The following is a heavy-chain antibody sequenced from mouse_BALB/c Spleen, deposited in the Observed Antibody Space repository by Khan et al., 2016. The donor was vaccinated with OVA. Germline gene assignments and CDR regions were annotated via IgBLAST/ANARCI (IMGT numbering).Heavy chain of an antibody. CDR3: VKISNGNYAWFAY. CDR1: GFNIKDTY. Sequence: VQLKQSGAELVKPGASVKLSCTASGFNIKDTYMHWVKQRPEQGLEWIGRIDPANGNTKYDPKFQGKATITADTSSNTAYLQLSSLTSEDTAVYYCVKISNGNYAWFAYWGQGTLVTVSA. V-gene: IGHV14-3*02. J-gene: IGHJ3*01. CDR2: IDPANGNT. D-gene: IGHD2-1*01.